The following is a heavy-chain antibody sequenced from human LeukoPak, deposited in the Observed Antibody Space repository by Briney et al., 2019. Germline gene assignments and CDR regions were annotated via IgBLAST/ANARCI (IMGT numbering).Heavy chain of an antibody. Sequence: PSETLSFTCAVSRGSTSSSNWWTWVRQPPGKGLDWIGEIYHSGSTNYNPSLKSRVSISIDTPKNQLSLALSSVTVADTAVYYCARNPCSDWLCLCDPWARETVDSVPS. CDR3: ARNPCSDWLCLCDP. V-gene: IGHV4-4*02. J-gene: IGHJ5*02. CDR1: RGSTSSSNW. CDR2: IYHSGST. D-gene: IGHD6-19*01.